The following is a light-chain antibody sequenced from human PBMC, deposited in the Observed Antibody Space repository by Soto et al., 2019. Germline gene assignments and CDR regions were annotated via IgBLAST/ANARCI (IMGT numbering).Light chain of an antibody. CDR1: NIGSRS. CDR3: QVWDSTSDHYV. V-gene: IGLV3-21*02. Sequence: SYELTQPPSVSVAPGQTASISCGGNNIGSRSVHWYQQKPGQAPVLVVYDDRDRPSGIPERFAGSNSGNTATLTISRVEAGDEADYYCQVWDSTSDHYVLGTGTKLXVL. J-gene: IGLJ1*01. CDR2: DDR.